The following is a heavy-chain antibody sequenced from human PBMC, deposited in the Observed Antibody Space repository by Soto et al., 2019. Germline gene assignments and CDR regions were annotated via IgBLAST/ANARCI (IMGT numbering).Heavy chain of an antibody. CDR1: GYTFTSYY. J-gene: IGHJ6*02. CDR2: INPSGGST. Sequence: EASVKVSCKASGYTFTSYYMHWVRQAPGQGLEWMGIINPSGGSTSYAQKFQGRVTMTRDTSTSTVYMELSSLRSEDTAVYYCARDPNPIEKDYYYGMDVWGQGTTVTVSS. V-gene: IGHV1-46*01. CDR3: ARDPNPIEKDYYYGMDV.